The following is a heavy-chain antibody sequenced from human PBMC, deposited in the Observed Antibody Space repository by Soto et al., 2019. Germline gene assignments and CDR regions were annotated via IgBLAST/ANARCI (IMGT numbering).Heavy chain of an antibody. J-gene: IGHJ4*02. CDR3: AXGRYYYDSSGYSTQSDY. CDR2: ISAYNGNT. D-gene: IGHD3-22*01. V-gene: IGHV1-18*01. Sequence: GAAVKVSCKASGYTFTSYGISWVRQAPGQGLEWMGWISAYNGNTNYAQKLQGRVTMTTDTSTSTAYMELRSLRSDDTAVYYCAXGRYYYDSSGYSTQSDYWGQGTLVTVSS. CDR1: GYTFTSYG.